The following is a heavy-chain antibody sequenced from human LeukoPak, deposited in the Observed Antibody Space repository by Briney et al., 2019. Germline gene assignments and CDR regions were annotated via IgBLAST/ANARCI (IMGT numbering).Heavy chain of an antibody. J-gene: IGHJ4*02. CDR1: GFIFSSYA. CDR3: AKGYDVDY. Sequence: GGSLRLSCAASGFIFSSYAMHWVRQAPGKGLEWVALISYDGSNKYFGDSVKGRFTISRDSFKNTLYLQMNSLRAEDTAVYYCAKGYDVDYWGQGTLVTVSS. D-gene: IGHD5-12*01. V-gene: IGHV3-30*04. CDR2: ISYDGSNK.